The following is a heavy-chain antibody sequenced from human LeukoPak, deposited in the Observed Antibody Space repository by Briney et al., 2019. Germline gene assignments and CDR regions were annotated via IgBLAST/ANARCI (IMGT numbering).Heavy chain of an antibody. V-gene: IGHV3-30*18. CDR2: ISNDGYTQ. Sequence: GGSLRLSCEASGFTFSTYGMHWVRQAPGRGLEWVAVISNDGYTQYYADSVKGRFTISRDNSKNVLFLQMNSLRAEDTAVYYCSKDWGEYYYGSGSYYNSDGYWGQGTLVTVSS. D-gene: IGHD3-10*01. CDR1: GFTFSTYG. CDR3: SKDWGEYYYGSGSYYNSDGY. J-gene: IGHJ4*02.